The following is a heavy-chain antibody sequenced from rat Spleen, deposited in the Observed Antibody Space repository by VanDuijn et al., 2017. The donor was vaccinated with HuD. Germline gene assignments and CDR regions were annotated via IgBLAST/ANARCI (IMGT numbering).Heavy chain of an antibody. CDR3: AGGGHSAFNWFAY. D-gene: IGHD3-3*01. J-gene: IGHJ3*01. Sequence: EVQLVESGGGLVQPGRSMKLSCAASGFTFSNYYMAWVRQAPTKGLEWVASISTGGGNTYYRDSVKGRFTISRDNSKSTLYLQMDSLRSEDTATYYCAGGGHSAFNWFAYWGQGTLVTVSS. V-gene: IGHV5-25*01. CDR2: ISTGGGNT. CDR1: GFTFSNYY.